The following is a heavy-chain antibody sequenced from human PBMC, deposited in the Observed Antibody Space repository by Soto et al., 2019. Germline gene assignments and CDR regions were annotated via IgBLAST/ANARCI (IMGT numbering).Heavy chain of an antibody. Sequence: GESLKLSCKGSGYTFTNYWITWVRQMPGKGLEWVGRIDPVDSYTHYNPSLQGHVTISADRSISTAYLQWSGLRASDTAIYYCARHYTYSSSPLDSWGQGTLVTVSS. D-gene: IGHD6-6*01. J-gene: IGHJ4*02. CDR1: GYTFTNYW. CDR2: IDPVDSYT. V-gene: IGHV5-10-1*01. CDR3: ARHYTYSSSPLDS.